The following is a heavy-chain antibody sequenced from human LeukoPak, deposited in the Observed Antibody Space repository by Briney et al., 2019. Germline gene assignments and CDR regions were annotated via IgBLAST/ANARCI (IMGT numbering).Heavy chain of an antibody. D-gene: IGHD6-6*01. V-gene: IGHV3-48*04. J-gene: IGHJ4*02. CDR2: ISSSGRTT. CDR3: ARTRSSSSDFDY. CDR1: GFTFSSYS. Sequence: GGSLRLSCAASGFTFSSYSMNWVRQAPGKGLEWVSYISSSGRTTYYADSVKGRFTISRDNTKNSLYLQMNSLRAEDRAVYYCARTRSSSSDFDYWGQGTLVIVSS.